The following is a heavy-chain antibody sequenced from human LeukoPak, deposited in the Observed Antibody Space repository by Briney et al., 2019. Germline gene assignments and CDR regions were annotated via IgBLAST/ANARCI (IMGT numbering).Heavy chain of an antibody. CDR3: AKDTEVHYGMDV. V-gene: IGHV3-74*03. Sequence: GGSLRLSCAASGFTFSGYWMHWVRQGPEKGLELVSRIDNDGHGILYADSVKGGFTISRDNSKNTLYLQMNGLRAEDTAVYYCAKDTEVHYGMDVWGQGTTVTVSS. CDR2: IDNDGHGI. J-gene: IGHJ6*02. CDR1: GFTFSGYW.